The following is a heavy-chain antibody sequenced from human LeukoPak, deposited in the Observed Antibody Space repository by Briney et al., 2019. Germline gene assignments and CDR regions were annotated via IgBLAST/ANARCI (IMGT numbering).Heavy chain of an antibody. Sequence: SETLSLTCTVSGYSISSGYYWGWIRQPPGKGLEWIGSIYHSGSTYYNPSLKSRVTISVDTSKNQFSLKLSSVTAADTAVYYCARGGVEMATILPHFDYWGQGTLVTVSS. V-gene: IGHV4-38-2*02. J-gene: IGHJ4*02. CDR2: IYHSGST. D-gene: IGHD5-24*01. CDR1: GYSISSGYY. CDR3: ARGGVEMATILPHFDY.